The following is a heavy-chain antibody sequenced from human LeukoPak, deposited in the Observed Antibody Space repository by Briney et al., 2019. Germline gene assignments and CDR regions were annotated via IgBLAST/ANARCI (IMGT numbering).Heavy chain of an antibody. V-gene: IGHV3-33*01. CDR1: GFSFSSYG. Sequence: GGSLRLSCAASGFSFSSYGLHWVRQAPGKGLEWVSAISYDGKNIHYADSVKGRFTISRDHSKNTLYLQMNSLRDEDTAVYYCARDGYGSGSYLEARGQGTLVTISS. CDR3: ARDGYGSGSYLEA. D-gene: IGHD3-10*01. CDR2: ISYDGKNI. J-gene: IGHJ4*02.